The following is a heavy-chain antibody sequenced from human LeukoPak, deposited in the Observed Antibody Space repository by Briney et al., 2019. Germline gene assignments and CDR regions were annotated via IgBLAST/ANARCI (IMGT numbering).Heavy chain of an antibody. D-gene: IGHD4-11*01. Sequence: GGSLRLSCAASGFTVSSNYMSWVRQAPGKGLEWVAVISFDGSGKYYADSAKGRFTISRDDSKNTLDLQMNSLRAEDTAVYYCARDFNLGTTDSYWGQGTLVTVSS. CDR2: ISFDGSGK. CDR1: GFTVSSNY. V-gene: IGHV3-30*03. CDR3: ARDFNLGTTDSY. J-gene: IGHJ4*02.